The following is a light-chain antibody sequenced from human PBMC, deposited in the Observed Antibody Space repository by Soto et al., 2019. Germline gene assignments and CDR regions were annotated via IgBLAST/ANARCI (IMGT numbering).Light chain of an antibody. Sequence: TLSPSTLSVSVGDSVTLTFRASQDVSSWLAWYQQKPGKSPKLLIYDASSLESGVPPRFSGSGSGTEFTLTISSLQPDDFATYYCQQYNNYWTFGQGTKVDIK. V-gene: IGKV1-5*01. J-gene: IGKJ1*01. CDR3: QQYNNYWT. CDR2: DAS. CDR1: QDVSSW.